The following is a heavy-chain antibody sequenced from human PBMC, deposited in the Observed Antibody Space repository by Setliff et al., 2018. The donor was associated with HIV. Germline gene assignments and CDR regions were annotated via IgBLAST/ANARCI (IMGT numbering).Heavy chain of an antibody. V-gene: IGHV1-69*05. J-gene: IGHJ4*02. D-gene: IGHD3-10*01. CDR3: AGTYYYGSGATR. CDR2: IITIFGTA. CDR1: GGTFSSYG. Sequence: SVKVSCKASGGTFSSYGISWVRQAPGQGLEWMGGIITIFGTANYAQKFQGRVTMTRDTSTSTVYMELSSLRSEDTAVYYCAGTYYYGSGATRWGQGTLVTVSS.